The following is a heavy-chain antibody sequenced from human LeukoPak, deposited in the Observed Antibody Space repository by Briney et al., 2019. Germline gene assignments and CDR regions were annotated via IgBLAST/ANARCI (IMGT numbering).Heavy chain of an antibody. CDR3: ARARPTVTDDYDAFDI. Sequence: PSVTLSLTCAVYGGSFSAYYWSWIRQAPGKGLEWIGDINHSGSTNNNPSLESRVTISVDTSKNQFSLKLSSVTAADTAVYYCARARPTVTDDYDAFDIWGQGTMVTVSS. CDR2: INHSGST. D-gene: IGHD4-17*01. V-gene: IGHV4-34*01. CDR1: GGSFSAYY. J-gene: IGHJ3*02.